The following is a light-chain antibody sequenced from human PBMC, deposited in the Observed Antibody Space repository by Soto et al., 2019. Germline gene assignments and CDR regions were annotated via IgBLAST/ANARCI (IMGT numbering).Light chain of an antibody. CDR3: QSFDTSLSGV. CDR1: SSNIGAGYD. V-gene: IGLV1-40*01. Sequence: QSVLTQPPSVSGAPGQSVTISCTGSSSNIGAGYDVHWYQQLPGTAPKLLIFGNINRPSGVPDRFSGSKSGTSASLAITGLQAEDEADYYCQSFDTSLSGVFGGATKLTVL. CDR2: GNI. J-gene: IGLJ3*02.